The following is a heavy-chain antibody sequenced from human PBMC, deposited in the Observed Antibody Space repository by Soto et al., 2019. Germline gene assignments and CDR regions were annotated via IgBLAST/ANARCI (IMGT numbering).Heavy chain of an antibody. CDR1: GFTFSNFA. Sequence: EVQLSQSGGGLVQPGGSLRLSCAASGFTFSNFAMRWVRQAPGKGLEWVSDISGSGGSTYYAESVKGRFTISRDNSNKSLFLQMNRLKVDDTAVYYRAKDIVAVGGYENFDFRGQGAMVTVSS. D-gene: IGHD5-12*01. J-gene: IGHJ4*02. CDR2: ISGSGGST. V-gene: IGHV3-23*01. CDR3: AKDIVAVGGYENFDF.